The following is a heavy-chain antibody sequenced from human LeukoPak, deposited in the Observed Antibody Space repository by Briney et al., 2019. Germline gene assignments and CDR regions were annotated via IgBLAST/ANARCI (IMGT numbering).Heavy chain of an antibody. D-gene: IGHD1-7*01. CDR2: IKQDGSEK. Sequence: GGSLRLSCAAYGFTCSSYWMSWVRQAPGKELEWVANIKQDGSEKYYVDSVKGRFTISRDNAKNSLYLQMNSLRAEDTAVYYCAGEGNWNYVGDYWGQGTLVTVSS. CDR3: AGEGNWNYVGDY. CDR1: GFTCSSYW. V-gene: IGHV3-7*01. J-gene: IGHJ4*02.